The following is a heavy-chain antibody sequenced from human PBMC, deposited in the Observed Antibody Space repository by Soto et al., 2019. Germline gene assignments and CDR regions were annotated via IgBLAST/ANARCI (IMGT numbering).Heavy chain of an antibody. V-gene: IGHV3-48*03. CDR2: ISSSGSTI. CDR3: ARDQEAGSFFPYCYGMDV. J-gene: IGHJ6*02. CDR1: GFTFSSYE. Sequence: EVQLVESGGGLVQPGGSLRLSCATSGFTFSSYEMNWVRQAPGKGLEWVSYISSSGSTIYYADSVKGRFTISRDNAKNSLYLQMDSLRAEDTAVYYCARDQEAGSFFPYCYGMDVWGQGTTVTVSS. D-gene: IGHD6-13*01.